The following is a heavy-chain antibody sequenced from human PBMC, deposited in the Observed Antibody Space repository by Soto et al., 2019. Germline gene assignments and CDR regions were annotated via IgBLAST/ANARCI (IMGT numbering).Heavy chain of an antibody. CDR2: MNQDGSER. J-gene: IGHJ4*02. D-gene: IGHD1-7*01. Sequence: EVQLVESGGGLVQPGGSLRLSCTASGFTFSNYWMSWVRQAPGEGLEWVANMNQDGSERYYVDSVKGRFTISRDNAKNSLYLQVSSLRAEDTAIYYSTRDRSGTMLFWGQGTLVTVSS. CDR3: TRDRSGTMLF. CDR1: GFTFSNYW. V-gene: IGHV3-7*01.